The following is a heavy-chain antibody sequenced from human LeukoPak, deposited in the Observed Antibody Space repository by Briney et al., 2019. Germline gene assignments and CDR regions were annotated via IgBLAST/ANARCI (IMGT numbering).Heavy chain of an antibody. V-gene: IGHV4-39*01. CDR1: GGSISSSSYY. D-gene: IGHD4-17*01. Sequence: SETLSLTCTVSGGSISSSSYYWGWIRQPPGKGLEWIASIYYSGSTYYNPSLKSRVIISVDTSKNQFSLKLSSVTATDTAVYYCARHIPYDYGDYADCWGQGTLVTVSS. CDR3: ARHIPYDYGDYADC. CDR2: IYYSGST. J-gene: IGHJ4*02.